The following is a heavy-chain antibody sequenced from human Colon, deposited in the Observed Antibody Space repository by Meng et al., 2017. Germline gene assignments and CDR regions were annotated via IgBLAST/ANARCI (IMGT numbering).Heavy chain of an antibody. CDR1: GLTFDDYA. V-gene: IGHV3-9*03. CDR2: ISWTSGSI. CDR3: AKDMDGSGTLYYFDY. Sequence: GGPLRLPCAASGLTFDDYAMHWVRQAPGKGLESVSGISWTSGSIGYADSVKGRFTISRDNAKNSLYLQMNRMRAEDMASYYCAKDMDGSGTLYYFDYWGQGTLVTVSS. D-gene: IGHD3-10*01. J-gene: IGHJ4*02.